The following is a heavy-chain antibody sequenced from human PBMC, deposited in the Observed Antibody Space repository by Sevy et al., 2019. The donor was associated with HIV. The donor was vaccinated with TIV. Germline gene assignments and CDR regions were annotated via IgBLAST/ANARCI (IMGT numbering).Heavy chain of an antibody. V-gene: IGHV4-59*08. Sequence: SETLSLTCTVSGGSINSDHWNWIRQPPGKGLEWIGYVYYTGGINYNPSLKNRVTISVDRTKNQFALKLTSVTAADTAGYYCARRNDFDIWGQGTMVTVSS. CDR3: ARRNDFDI. CDR1: GGSINSDH. CDR2: VYYTGGI. J-gene: IGHJ3*02.